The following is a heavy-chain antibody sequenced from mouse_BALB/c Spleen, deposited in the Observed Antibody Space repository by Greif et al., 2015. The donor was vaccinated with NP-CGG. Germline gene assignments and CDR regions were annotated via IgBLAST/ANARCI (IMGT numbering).Heavy chain of an antibody. Sequence: VQLQQSGAELAKTGASVKMSCKASGYTFTSYWMHWVKQRPGQGLEWIGYINPSTGYTEYNQKFKDKATLTADKSSSPAYMQLISLTSEDSAVYYCANYGNYFDYWGQGTTLTVSS. J-gene: IGHJ2*01. D-gene: IGHD1-1*02. V-gene: IGHV1-7*01. CDR3: ANYGNYFDY. CDR2: INPSTGYT. CDR1: GYTFTSYW.